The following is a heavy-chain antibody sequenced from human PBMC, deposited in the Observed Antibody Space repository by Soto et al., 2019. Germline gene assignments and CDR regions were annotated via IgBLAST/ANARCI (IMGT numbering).Heavy chain of an antibody. J-gene: IGHJ4*02. CDR2: VYYSGNT. Sequence: QVRLQESGPGLVKPSETLSLTCTVSGGSISSYYWTWIRQPPGRGLEWIGDVYYSGNTNSNPSLKSPVTISVDTSRSQFSLELKSVTTADTAVYYCASALSLHDVLTGRGWVFYFDYWGQGALVTVSS. CDR3: ASALSLHDVLTGRGWVFYFDY. D-gene: IGHD3-9*01. V-gene: IGHV4-59*01. CDR1: GGSISSYY.